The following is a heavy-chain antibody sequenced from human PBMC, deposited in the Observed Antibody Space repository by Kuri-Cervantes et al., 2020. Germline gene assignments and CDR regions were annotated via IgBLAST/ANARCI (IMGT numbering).Heavy chain of an antibody. CDR1: GGSISSYY. D-gene: IGHD6-19*01. CDR3: ARVRAVAGKRHYYYYYGMDV. V-gene: IGHV4-59*01. J-gene: IGHJ6*02. CDR2: IYYSGST. Sequence: SETLSLTCTVSGGSISSYYWSWIRQPPGKGLEWIGYIYYSGSTNYNLSLKSRVTISVDTSKNQFSLKLSPVTAADTAVYYCARVRAVAGKRHYYYYYGMDVWGQGTTVTVSS.